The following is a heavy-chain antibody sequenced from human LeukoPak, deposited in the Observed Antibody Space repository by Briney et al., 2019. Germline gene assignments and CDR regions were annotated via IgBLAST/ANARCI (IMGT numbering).Heavy chain of an antibody. V-gene: IGHV3-48*04. CDR2: ISSSSDTI. D-gene: IGHD1-26*01. CDR1: GFTFGPYT. J-gene: IGHJ4*02. CDR3: ASGIRVGPNI. Sequence: GGSLRLSCAASGFTFGPYTMNWVRQAPGKGLEWVSYISSSSDTIYYAYSVKGRFTISRDNAKNSLYLQMNSLRVEDTSVYYCASGIRVGPNIWGQGTLVTVSS.